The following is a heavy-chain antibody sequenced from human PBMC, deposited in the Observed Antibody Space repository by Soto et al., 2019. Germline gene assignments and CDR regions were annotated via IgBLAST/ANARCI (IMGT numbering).Heavy chain of an antibody. CDR2: IYPGDSDT. CDR1: GYSFTSYW. D-gene: IGHD2-2*01. J-gene: IGHJ6*02. V-gene: IGHV5-51*01. Sequence: VESLKISCNGSGYSFTSYWIGWVGQMPWKGLEWMGIIYPGDSDTRYSPSFQGQVTISADKSISTAYLQWSSLKASDTAMYYCASRYCSSTSCPPGYGMDVWGQGTTVTVSS. CDR3: ASRYCSSTSCPPGYGMDV.